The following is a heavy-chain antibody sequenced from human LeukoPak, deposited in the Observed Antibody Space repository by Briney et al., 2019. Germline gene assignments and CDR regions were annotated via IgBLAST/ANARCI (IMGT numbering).Heavy chain of an antibody. Sequence: SETLSLTCAVYGGSFSGYYWSWIRQPPGKGLEWIGEINHSGSTNYNPSLKSRVIISVDTSKTQFSLKLSSVPAADTAVYYCASRDYYYGMDVWGQGTTVTVSS. V-gene: IGHV4-34*01. CDR1: GGSFSGYY. CDR3: ASRDYYYGMDV. J-gene: IGHJ6*02. CDR2: INHSGST.